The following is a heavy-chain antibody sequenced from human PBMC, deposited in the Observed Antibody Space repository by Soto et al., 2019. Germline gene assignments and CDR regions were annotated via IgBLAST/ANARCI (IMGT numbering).Heavy chain of an antibody. J-gene: IGHJ4*02. Sequence: QVQLVESGGGVVQPGRSLRLSCAASGFTFSSYGMHWVRQAPGKGLEWVAVISYDGSNKYYADSVKGRFTISRDNSKNTLYLQMNSLRAEDTAVYYCAKGLNSVYWGQGTLVTVSS. D-gene: IGHD1-26*01. V-gene: IGHV3-30*18. CDR1: GFTFSSYG. CDR2: ISYDGSNK. CDR3: AKGLNSVY.